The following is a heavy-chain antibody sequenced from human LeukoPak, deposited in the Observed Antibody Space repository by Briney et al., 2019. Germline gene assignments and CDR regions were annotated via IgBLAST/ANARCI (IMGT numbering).Heavy chain of an antibody. V-gene: IGHV3-66*01. J-gene: IGHJ6*02. D-gene: IGHD2-15*01. CDR1: GFTFSSNS. CDR2: IYSGGST. CDR3: AREYCIGGSCSNGLDV. Sequence: GGSLRLSCAASGFTFSSNSMSWVRQAPGKGLEWVSGIYSGGSTYYADSAKGRFTISRDNSKNTLYLQMNSLRAEDTAVYYCAREYCIGGSCSNGLDVWGQGTTVTVSS.